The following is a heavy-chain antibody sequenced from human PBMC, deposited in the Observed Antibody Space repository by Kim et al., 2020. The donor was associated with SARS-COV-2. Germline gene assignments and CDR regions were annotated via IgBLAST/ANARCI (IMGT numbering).Heavy chain of an antibody. CDR3: ARDRRGSTSRWFDP. Sequence: PSLKSRVTMSVVPSKNQFSLRLSSVTAVDTAVYYCARDRRGSTSRWFDPWGQGTLVTVSS. J-gene: IGHJ5*02. D-gene: IGHD2-2*01. V-gene: IGHV4-28*03.